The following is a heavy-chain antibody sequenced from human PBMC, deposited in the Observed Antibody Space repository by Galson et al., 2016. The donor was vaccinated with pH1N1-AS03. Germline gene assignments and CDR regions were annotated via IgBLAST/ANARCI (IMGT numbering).Heavy chain of an antibody. CDR2: ISVTGGST. J-gene: IGHJ4*02. Sequence: SLRLSCATSGFTFSSYGVTWVRQATGKGLEWVSSISVTGGSTYYADSVKGRFTISRDHSKNTLYLQMSSLRAEDTAVYYCAKDRSSWPPGWGSVDSWGQGTLVTVSS. CDR3: AKDRSSWPPGWGSVDS. V-gene: IGHV3-23*01. CDR1: GFTFSSYG. D-gene: IGHD6-13*01.